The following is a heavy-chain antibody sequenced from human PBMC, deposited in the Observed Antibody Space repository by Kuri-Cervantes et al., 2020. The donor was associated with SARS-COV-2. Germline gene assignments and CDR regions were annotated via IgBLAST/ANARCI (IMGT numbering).Heavy chain of an antibody. J-gene: IGHJ4*02. D-gene: IGHD6-13*01. Sequence: GGSLRLSCAASGFTFSSYSMNWVRQAPGKGLEWDSSISSSSSYIYYADSVKGRFTISRDNAKNSLYQQMNSLRAEDTAVYYCARDFLLLAAQDYWGQGTLVTVSS. V-gene: IGHV3-21*01. CDR3: ARDFLLLAAQDY. CDR1: GFTFSSYS. CDR2: ISSSSSYI.